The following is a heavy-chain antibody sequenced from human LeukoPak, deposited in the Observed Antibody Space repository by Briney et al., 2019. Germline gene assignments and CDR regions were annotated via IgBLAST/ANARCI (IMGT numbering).Heavy chain of an antibody. CDR1: GYSISSGYY. CDR3: ASGTTVVTPNAFDI. J-gene: IGHJ3*02. Sequence: SETPSLTCAVSGYSISSGYYWGWIRQPPGKGLEWIGSIYHSGSTYYNPSLKSRVTISVDTSKNQFSLKLSSVTAADTAVYYCASGTTVVTPNAFDIWGQGTMVTVSS. CDR2: IYHSGST. D-gene: IGHD4-23*01. V-gene: IGHV4-38-2*01.